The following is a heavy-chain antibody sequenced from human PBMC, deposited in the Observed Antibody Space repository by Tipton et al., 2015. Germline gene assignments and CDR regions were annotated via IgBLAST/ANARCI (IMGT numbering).Heavy chain of an antibody. CDR3: VRRARRVGSHSYPYYFDY. CDR1: GYIFTSFW. D-gene: IGHD1-26*01. CDR2: IYPGDSET. J-gene: IGHJ4*02. Sequence: QLVQSGAEVKKPGESLKISCKGSGYIFTSFWIGWVRQMPGKGLEWMGTIYPGDSETRYNPSFQGQVTIAADKSITTAYLQWLSLKASDTAMYYCVRRARRVGSHSYPYYFDYWGQGTLVPVSS. V-gene: IGHV5-51*01.